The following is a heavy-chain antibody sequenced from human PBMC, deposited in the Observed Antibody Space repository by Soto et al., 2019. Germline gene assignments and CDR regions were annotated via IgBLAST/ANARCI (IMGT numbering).Heavy chain of an antibody. J-gene: IGHJ6*02. D-gene: IGHD1-1*01. CDR3: ARDLWVEPELYYYGMDV. Sequence: TVAGETIGSAGSYRSCIRKTQGKGLEWIGHIFYSGTTYYNPSLKSRLTISVDTSKNHFSLRLTSVTAADTAVYYCARDLWVEPELYYYGMDVWGQGTTVTVSS. V-gene: IGHV4-30-4*01. CDR1: GETIGSAGSY. CDR2: IFYSGTT.